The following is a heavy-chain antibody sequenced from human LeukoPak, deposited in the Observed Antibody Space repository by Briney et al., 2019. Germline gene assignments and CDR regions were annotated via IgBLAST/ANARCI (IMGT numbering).Heavy chain of an antibody. CDR3: VRDLILVWTPGDDFDF. V-gene: IGHV3-74*01. Sequence: GGSLRLSCAASGFAFSAYWMHWVRQAPGKGLEWASRINEDATTITYADSVKGRFIISRDNSKKSLYLQMNNRRAEDTAVYYCVRDLILVWTPGDDFDFWGQGTLVIVSS. J-gene: IGHJ4*02. D-gene: IGHD3-16*01. CDR1: GFAFSAYW. CDR2: INEDATTI.